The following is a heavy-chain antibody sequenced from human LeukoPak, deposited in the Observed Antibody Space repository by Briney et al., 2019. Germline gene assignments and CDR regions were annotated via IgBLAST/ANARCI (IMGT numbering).Heavy chain of an antibody. D-gene: IGHD3-10*01. Sequence: ETLSLTCTVSGGSISSSSYYWGWIRQAPGKGLEWVANIKQDGSEKYYVDSVKGRFTISRDNAKNSLYLQMNSLRAEDTAVYYCARGPYYGSGSYSHYFDYWGQGTLVTVSS. CDR3: ARGPYYGSGSYSHYFDY. CDR1: GGSISSSSYY. CDR2: IKQDGSEK. J-gene: IGHJ4*02. V-gene: IGHV3-7*01.